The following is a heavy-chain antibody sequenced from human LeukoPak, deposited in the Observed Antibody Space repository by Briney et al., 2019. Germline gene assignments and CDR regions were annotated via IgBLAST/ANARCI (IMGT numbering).Heavy chain of an antibody. D-gene: IGHD3-22*01. V-gene: IGHV3-74*03. CDR1: GFTFSNYW. J-gene: IGHJ4*02. Sequence: GGSLRLSCAASGFTFSNYWIHWVRQAPGKGLVWVSRIDNAGSITTYADSVKGRFTISRDNAENTLYLQVNSLRVEDTAVYYCVRSAFHAGSGNYYDYWGQGTLVTVSS. CDR2: IDNAGSIT. CDR3: VRSAFHAGSGNYYDY.